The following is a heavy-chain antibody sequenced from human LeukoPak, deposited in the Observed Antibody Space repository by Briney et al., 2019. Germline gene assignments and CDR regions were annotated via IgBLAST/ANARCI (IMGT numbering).Heavy chain of an antibody. CDR2: IYYSGST. J-gene: IGHJ3*02. D-gene: IGHD6-13*01. Sequence: SETLSLTCTVSGGSISSYYWSWIRQPPGKGLEWIGYIYYSGSTNYNPSLKSRVTISVDTSKNQFSLKLSSVTAADTAAYYCARLDSSSWFDAFDIWGQGTMVTVSS. CDR1: GGSISSYY. V-gene: IGHV4-59*08. CDR3: ARLDSSSWFDAFDI.